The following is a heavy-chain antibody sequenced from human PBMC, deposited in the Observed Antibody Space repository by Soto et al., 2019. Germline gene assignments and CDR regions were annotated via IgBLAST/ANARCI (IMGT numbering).Heavy chain of an antibody. D-gene: IGHD3-9*01. V-gene: IGHV1-8*01. CDR3: AGQYYDILIGYYRFDY. CDR1: GYTFTSYD. Sequence: QVQLVQSGAEVKKPGASVKVSCKASGYTFTSYDINWVRQATGQGLEWMGWMNPNSGNTGYAQKFQGRVTMTRNTSISTAYMELSSLRSEDTAVYYCAGQYYDILIGYYRFDYWGQGTLVTVSS. CDR2: MNPNSGNT. J-gene: IGHJ4*02.